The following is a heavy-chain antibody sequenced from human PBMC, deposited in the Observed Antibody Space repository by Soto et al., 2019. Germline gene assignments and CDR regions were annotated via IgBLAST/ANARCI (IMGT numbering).Heavy chain of an antibody. Sequence: ASVKVSCKASGYTFSGYYIHWLRQAPGQGLEWMGWINPNSGGTNYAQKFQGRVTVTRDTPTSTAYMELSRLTSDDTAVYYCARSLTEGYCTITCCYTRPLYGMDVWGQGTTDTVSS. CDR2: INPNSGGT. D-gene: IGHD2-2*02. CDR1: GYTFSGYY. V-gene: IGHV1-2*02. J-gene: IGHJ6*02. CDR3: ARSLTEGYCTITCCYTRPLYGMDV.